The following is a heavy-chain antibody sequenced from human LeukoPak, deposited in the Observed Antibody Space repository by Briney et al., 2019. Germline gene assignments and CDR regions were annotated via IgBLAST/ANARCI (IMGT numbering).Heavy chain of an antibody. V-gene: IGHV4-31*11. CDR1: GGSFSGYY. J-gene: IGHJ6*02. Sequence: PSETLSLTCAVYGGSFSGYYWSWIRQHPGKGLEWIGYIYYSGSTYYNPSLKSRVTISVDTSKNQFSLKLSSVTAADAAVYYCARETGYYPHYYYYGMDVWGQGTTVTVSS. D-gene: IGHD3-9*01. CDR3: ARETGYYPHYYYYGMDV. CDR2: IYYSGST.